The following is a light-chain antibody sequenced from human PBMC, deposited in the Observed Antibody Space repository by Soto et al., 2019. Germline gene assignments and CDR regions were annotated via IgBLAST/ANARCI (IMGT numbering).Light chain of an antibody. CDR1: SSDVGGYNY. Sequence: QSALTQPPSASGSPGQSVTISCTGTSSDVGGYNYVSWYQQHPGKAPKLMIYEVSKRPSGVPDRFSGSKSGNTASLTVSGLQAEDEADYYGSSYAGSNPVFGGGTKLTVL. CDR2: EVS. V-gene: IGLV2-8*01. J-gene: IGLJ2*01. CDR3: SSYAGSNPV.